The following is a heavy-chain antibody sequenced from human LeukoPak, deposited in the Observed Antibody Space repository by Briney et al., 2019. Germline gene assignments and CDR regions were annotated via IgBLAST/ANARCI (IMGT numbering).Heavy chain of an antibody. D-gene: IGHD2-15*01. CDR1: GYTFTSYD. J-gene: IGHJ5*01. V-gene: IGHV1-8*03. CDR3: ARDIASCTHTTCYDIRFDS. CDR2: MNPNSGNT. Sequence: ASVKVSCKASGYTFTSYDINWVRQATGQGLEWMGWMNPNSGNTGYAQKFQGRVTITRNTSISTAYMELSSLRSEDTAVYYCARDIASCTHTTCYDIRFDSWGQGTLVTVSS.